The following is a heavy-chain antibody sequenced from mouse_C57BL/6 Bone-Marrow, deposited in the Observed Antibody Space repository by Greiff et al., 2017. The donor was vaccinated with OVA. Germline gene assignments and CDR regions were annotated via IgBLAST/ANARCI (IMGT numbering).Heavy chain of an antibody. CDR2: INPNNGGT. Sequence: EVKLMESGPELVKPGASVKMSCKASGYTFTDYNMHWVKQSHGKSLEWIGYINPNNGGTSYNQKFKGKATLTVNKSSSTAYMELRSLTSEDSAVYDCVYGNYLLYWYFDVWGTGTTVTVSS. V-gene: IGHV1-22*01. J-gene: IGHJ1*03. CDR1: GYTFTDYN. CDR3: VYGNYLLYWYFDV. D-gene: IGHD2-1*01.